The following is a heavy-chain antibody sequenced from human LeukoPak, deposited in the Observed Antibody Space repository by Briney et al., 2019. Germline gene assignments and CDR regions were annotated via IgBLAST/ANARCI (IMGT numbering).Heavy chain of an antibody. Sequence: ASVKVSCKASGYRFSDYYMHWVRQAPGQGLEWMGWVNSNSGGTHYALKFEGRVSMTRDTSISTAYMELSRLKSDDTALYYCARGYCSGGSCYHFDSWGQGTLVTVSS. CDR3: ARGYCSGGSCYHFDS. D-gene: IGHD2-15*01. CDR1: GYRFSDYY. J-gene: IGHJ4*02. CDR2: VNSNSGGT. V-gene: IGHV1-2*02.